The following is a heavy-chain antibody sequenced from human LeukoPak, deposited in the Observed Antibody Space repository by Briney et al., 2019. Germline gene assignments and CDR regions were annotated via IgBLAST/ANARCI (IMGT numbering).Heavy chain of an antibody. CDR1: GYSISSGYY. Sequence: LETLSLTCTVSGYSISSGYYWGWIRPPPGKGLEWIAYIYHSGSTNYNPSLKSRVTISVDTSKNQFSLKLNSVTAADTAVYYCARDGYGGIDYWGQGILVTVSS. J-gene: IGHJ4*02. CDR3: ARDGYGGIDY. CDR2: IYHSGST. D-gene: IGHD4-23*01. V-gene: IGHV4-38-2*02.